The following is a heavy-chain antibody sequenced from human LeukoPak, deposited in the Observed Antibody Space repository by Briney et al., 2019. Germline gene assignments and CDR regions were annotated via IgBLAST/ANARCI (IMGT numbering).Heavy chain of an antibody. CDR2: IYYSEST. Sequence: SETLSLTFSVSGDPIRCVRGARGWIRQPPGKGLEWIGSIYYSESTYYNPSLKSRINISIDPSQNQFSQNLISVTAADTAVFHCARQSAGDCYDDVYLVFHLWGGETILTVSS. CDR3: ARQSAGDCYDDVYLVFHL. V-gene: IGHV4-39*01. D-gene: IGHD2-21*01. CDR1: GDPIRCVRGA. J-gene: IGHJ3*01.